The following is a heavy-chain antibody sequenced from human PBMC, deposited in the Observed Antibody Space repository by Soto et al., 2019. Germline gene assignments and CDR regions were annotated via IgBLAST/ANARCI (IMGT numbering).Heavy chain of an antibody. CDR1: GFTFSSYA. V-gene: IGHV3-23*01. CDR3: AKVPLPHVPATLCYFDY. CDR2: ISGSGGST. D-gene: IGHD2-2*01. Sequence: GGSLRLSCAASGFTFSSYAMSWVRQAPGKGLEWVSAISGSGGSTYYADSVKGRFTISRDNSKNTLYLQMNSLRAEDTAVYYCAKVPLPHVPATLCYFDYWGQGTLVTVSS. J-gene: IGHJ4*02.